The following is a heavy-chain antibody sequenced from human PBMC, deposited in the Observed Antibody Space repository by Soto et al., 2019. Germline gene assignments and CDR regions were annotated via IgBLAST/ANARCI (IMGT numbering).Heavy chain of an antibody. CDR2: IYYSGST. Sequence: QLQLQESGPGLVKPSETLSLTCTVSGGSISSSSYYWGWIRQPPGKGLEWIGSIYYSGSTYYNPSLKSRVTISGDTSKNQFSLKLSSVTAADTAVYYCARTIFGVVNYWGQGTLVTVSS. CDR3: ARTIFGVVNY. V-gene: IGHV4-39*01. J-gene: IGHJ4*02. CDR1: GGSISSSSYY. D-gene: IGHD3-3*01.